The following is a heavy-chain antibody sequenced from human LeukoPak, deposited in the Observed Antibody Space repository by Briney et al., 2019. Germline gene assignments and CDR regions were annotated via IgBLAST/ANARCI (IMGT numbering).Heavy chain of an antibody. J-gene: IGHJ4*02. D-gene: IGHD5-18*01. V-gene: IGHV1-2*02. Sequence: GASVKVSCKASGYTFTGYYMHWVRQAPGQGLEWMGCINPNSGGTNYAQKFQGRVTMTRDTSISTAYMELSRLRSDDTAVYYCARAPRGYSYGTFDYWGQGTLVTVSS. CDR1: GYTFTGYY. CDR2: INPNSGGT. CDR3: ARAPRGYSYGTFDY.